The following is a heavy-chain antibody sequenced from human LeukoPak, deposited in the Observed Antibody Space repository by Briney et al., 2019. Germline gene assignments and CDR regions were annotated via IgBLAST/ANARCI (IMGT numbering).Heavy chain of an antibody. CDR3: ATRAEGYYYGSGSYYGMDV. Sequence: GGSLRLSCAASGFTVSSNYMSWVRQAPGKGLEWVSLIYSDGTTYYADSVKGRFTTSRDNSKNTLYLQMDSLRAEDMAVYFCATRAEGYYYGSGSYYGMDVWGQGTTVTVSS. CDR2: IYSDGTT. CDR1: GFTVSSNY. J-gene: IGHJ6*02. V-gene: IGHV3-66*01. D-gene: IGHD3-10*01.